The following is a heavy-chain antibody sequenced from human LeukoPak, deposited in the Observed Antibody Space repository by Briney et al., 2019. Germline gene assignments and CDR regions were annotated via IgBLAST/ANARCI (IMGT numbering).Heavy chain of an antibody. V-gene: IGHV3-48*01. CDR1: GFTFSSYN. D-gene: IGHD1-26*01. Sequence: GGSLRLSCATSGFTFSSYNMNWVRQAPGKGLEWVSYISSSSSTIYYADSVKGRFIISRDNAKNSLYLQMNSLRAEDTAVYYCASYIVGPTLDNWGQGTLVIVSS. J-gene: IGHJ4*02. CDR3: ASYIVGPTLDN. CDR2: ISSSSSTI.